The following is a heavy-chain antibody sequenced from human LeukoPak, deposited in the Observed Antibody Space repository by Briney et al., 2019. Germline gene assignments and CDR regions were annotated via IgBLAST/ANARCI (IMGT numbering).Heavy chain of an antibody. Sequence: SETLSLTCTVSGXSISIYYWSWIRQTPRKGLEWIGYIHHREITNYDPSLKSRVTMSRDTSKNQVSLKLRSVAEAGTAVYYCAGRYFGTGSRWSRYYFDLWGEGTLVTVSS. J-gene: IGHJ4*02. CDR2: IHHREIT. CDR1: GXSISIYY. V-gene: IGHV4-59*08. D-gene: IGHD3-10*01. CDR3: AGRYFGTGSRWSRYYFDL.